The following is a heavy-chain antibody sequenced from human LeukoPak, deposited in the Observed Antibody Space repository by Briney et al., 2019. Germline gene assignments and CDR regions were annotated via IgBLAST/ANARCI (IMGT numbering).Heavy chain of an antibody. V-gene: IGHV4-34*09. CDR1: GGSFSGYY. CDR3: AAVVRTRSYDAFDI. Sequence: SETLSLTCAVYGGSFSGYYWSWIRQPPGKGLEWIGEINHSGSTNYNPSLKSRVTISVDTSKNQFSLKLSSVTAADTAVYYCAAVVRTRSYDAFDIWGQGTMVTVSS. J-gene: IGHJ3*02. CDR2: INHSGST. D-gene: IGHD2-21*01.